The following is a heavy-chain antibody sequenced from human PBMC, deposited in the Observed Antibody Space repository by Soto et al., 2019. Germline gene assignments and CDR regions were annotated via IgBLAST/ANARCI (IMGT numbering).Heavy chain of an antibody. V-gene: IGHV4-39*01. CDR2: IYYSGST. CDR3: ARRVWYCGGDCPPTLWYFDN. Sequence: SETLSLTCTVSGGSISSSSYYLGWIRQPPGQGLEWIGSIYYSGSTADTQSLKSRVSISVDTSKNQFSLKLSSVTAADTAVYYCARRVWYCGGDCPPTLWYFDNWGQQTLVTVSS. J-gene: IGHJ4*02. CDR1: GGSISSSSYY. D-gene: IGHD2-21*02.